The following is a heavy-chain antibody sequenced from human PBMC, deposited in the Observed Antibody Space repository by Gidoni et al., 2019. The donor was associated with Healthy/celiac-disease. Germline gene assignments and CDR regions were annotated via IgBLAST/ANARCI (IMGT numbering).Heavy chain of an antibody. CDR1: GGTFSSSA. CDR3: ARAHRYCGGDCYFDY. D-gene: IGHD2-21*01. Sequence: QVQLVQSGAEVKKPGSSVKVSCKASGGTFSSSAISWVRKAPGQGLEWMGGIIPIFGTANYAQKFQGRVTITADESTSTAYMELSSLRSEDTAVYYCARAHRYCGGDCYFDYWGQGTLVTVSS. V-gene: IGHV1-69*01. CDR2: IIPIFGTA. J-gene: IGHJ4*02.